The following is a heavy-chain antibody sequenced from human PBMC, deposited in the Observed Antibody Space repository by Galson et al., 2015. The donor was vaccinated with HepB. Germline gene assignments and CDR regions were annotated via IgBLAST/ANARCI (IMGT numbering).Heavy chain of an antibody. CDR3: AKEGDSPLRNYYYYGMDV. D-gene: IGHD2-21*02. J-gene: IGHJ6*02. CDR1: GFTFSSYG. Sequence: SLRLSCAASGFTFSSYGMHRVRQAPGKGLEWVAVISYDGSNKYYADSVKGRFTISRDNSKNTLYLQMNSLRAEDTAVYYCAKEGDSPLRNYYYYGMDVWGQGTTVTVSS. CDR2: ISYDGSNK. V-gene: IGHV3-30*18.